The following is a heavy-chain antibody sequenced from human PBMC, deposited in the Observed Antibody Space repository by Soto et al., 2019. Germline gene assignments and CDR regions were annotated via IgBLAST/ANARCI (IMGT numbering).Heavy chain of an antibody. V-gene: IGHV3-21*01. J-gene: IGHJ4*02. Sequence: EVQLVESGGGLVKPGGSLRLSCAASGFTFSGHTINWVRQAPGKGLEWVSSVSSSSSYIYYADSVKGRFTVSRDSAEKSLYLQMNSLRAEDTAMYYCARCMGFDGSGYAFFDSWGQGTLVTVSS. CDR1: GFTFSGHT. D-gene: IGHD3-10*01. CDR2: VSSSSSYI. CDR3: ARCMGFDGSGYAFFDS.